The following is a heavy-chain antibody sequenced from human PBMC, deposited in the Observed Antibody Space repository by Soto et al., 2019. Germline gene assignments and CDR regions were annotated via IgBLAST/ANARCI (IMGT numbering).Heavy chain of an antibody. D-gene: IGHD4-4*01. CDR2: IYRSGST. CDR3: ARTVRSYSWSYFDD. CDR1: GSSLTSTHW. Sequence: QVQLQESGPGLVKPSGTLSLTCAVSGSSLTSTHWWSWVRQSPGKGLEWIGEIYRSGSTKYNPSLKSRVSLSLDKSKNEFSLNLKSVNAADTAVYYCARTVRSYSWSYFDDWGQGTLFTVSS. V-gene: IGHV4-4*02. J-gene: IGHJ4*02.